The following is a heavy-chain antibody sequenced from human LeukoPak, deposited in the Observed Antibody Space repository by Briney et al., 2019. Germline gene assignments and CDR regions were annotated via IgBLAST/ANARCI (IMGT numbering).Heavy chain of an antibody. Sequence: RQAPGQGLEWMGWINPNSGGTNYAQKFQGRVTMTRDTSISTAYMELSRLRSDDTAVYYCARRSYYYYYMDVWGKGTTVTVFS. J-gene: IGHJ6*03. CDR2: INPNSGGT. V-gene: IGHV1-2*02. CDR3: ARRSYYYYYMDV.